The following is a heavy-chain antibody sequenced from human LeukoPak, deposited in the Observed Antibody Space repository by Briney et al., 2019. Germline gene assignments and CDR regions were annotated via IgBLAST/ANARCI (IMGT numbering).Heavy chain of an antibody. CDR1: GGTLSSYA. D-gene: IGHD2-15*01. V-gene: IGHV1-69*05. Sequence: ASVKVSCKASGGTLSSYAISWVRQAPGQGLEWMGRIIPIFGTANYAQKFQGRVTITTDESTSTAYMELSSLRSEDTAVYYCARAGERVASDYWGQGTLVTVSS. CDR3: ARAGERVASDY. CDR2: IIPIFGTA. J-gene: IGHJ4*02.